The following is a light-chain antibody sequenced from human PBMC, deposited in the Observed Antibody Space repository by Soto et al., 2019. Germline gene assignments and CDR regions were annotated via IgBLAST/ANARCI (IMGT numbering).Light chain of an antibody. J-gene: IGKJ1*01. CDR2: RAS. CDR3: QQSNNWPRT. CDR1: QSVNSN. Sequence: EIVMTQSPATLSVSPGEGATLTCRASQSVNSNIAWYQQKPGQAPRLLIYRASTRATGVPARFSGSGSGTEYTLTISSLQSEDFAVYYCQQSNNWPRTFGQGTKVEVK. V-gene: IGKV3-15*01.